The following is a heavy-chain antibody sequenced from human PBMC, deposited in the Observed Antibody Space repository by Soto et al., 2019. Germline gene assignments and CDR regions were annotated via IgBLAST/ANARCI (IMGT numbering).Heavy chain of an antibody. CDR3: ARVPMYYDILTGYSDYYYYGMDV. J-gene: IGHJ6*02. CDR2: TYHSGNP. CDR1: GDTISTGGYS. D-gene: IGHD3-9*01. Sequence: PSETLSLTCGVSGDTISTGGYSWAWIRQPPGKALEWIGHTYHSGNPYYNPSLKSRVIISVDRSKNQFSLKVSSVTAADTAVYYCARVPMYYDILTGYSDYYYYGMDVWGQGTTVTVSS. V-gene: IGHV4-30-2*01.